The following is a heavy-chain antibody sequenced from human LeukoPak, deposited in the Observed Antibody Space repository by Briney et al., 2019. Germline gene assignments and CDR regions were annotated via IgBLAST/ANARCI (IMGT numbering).Heavy chain of an antibody. Sequence: GGSLRLSCTASGFTFSNYWMSWVRQAPGKGLEWVANIKEDGSRNHYVDSVKGRLTISRDNAKGSLYLQMNSLRVEDTAVYYCARDPRGPDYWGQGTLVTVSS. CDR2: IKEDGSRN. V-gene: IGHV3-7*01. CDR3: ARDPRGPDY. CDR1: GFTFSNYW. J-gene: IGHJ4*02.